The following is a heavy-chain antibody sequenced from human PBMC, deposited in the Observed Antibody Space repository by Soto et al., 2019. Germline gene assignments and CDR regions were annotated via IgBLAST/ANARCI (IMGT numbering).Heavy chain of an antibody. Sequence: EVQLLESGGGLVQPGGSLRLSCAASGFTFSSYAMNWVRQAPGKGLEWVSAISGSGGSTYYADSVKGRFTISRDNSKNTLYLQMNSRRAGDTAIYFCGKWGGGHAFDIWGQGTMVTVSS. CDR1: GFTFSSYA. V-gene: IGHV3-23*01. J-gene: IGHJ3*02. D-gene: IGHD3-16*01. CDR2: ISGSGGST. CDR3: GKWGGGHAFDI.